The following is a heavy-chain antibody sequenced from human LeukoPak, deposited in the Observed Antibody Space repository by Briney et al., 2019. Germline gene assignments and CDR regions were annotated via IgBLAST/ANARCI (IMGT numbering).Heavy chain of an antibody. Sequence: PSETLPLTCAVYGGSFSGYYWSWIRQPPGKGLEWIGEINHSGSTDYNPSLKSRVTISVGTSKNQFSLKLSSVTAADTAVYHCASITIFGVVIDYWGQGTLVTVSS. D-gene: IGHD3-3*01. CDR3: ASITIFGVVIDY. V-gene: IGHV4-34*01. CDR1: GGSFSGYY. J-gene: IGHJ4*02. CDR2: INHSGST.